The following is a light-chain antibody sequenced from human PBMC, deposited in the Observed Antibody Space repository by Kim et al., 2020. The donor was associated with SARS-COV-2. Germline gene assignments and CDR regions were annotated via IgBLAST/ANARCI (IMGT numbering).Light chain of an antibody. CDR1: QSVSSN. CDR3: QQYNNWPPWT. CDR2: GAS. Sequence: SPGERATLSCRARQSVSSNLAWYQQKPGQAPMLLIYGASTRATGIPARFSGSGSGTEFTLTISSLQSEDFAVYYCQQYNNWPPWTFGQGTKVDIK. V-gene: IGKV3-15*01. J-gene: IGKJ1*01.